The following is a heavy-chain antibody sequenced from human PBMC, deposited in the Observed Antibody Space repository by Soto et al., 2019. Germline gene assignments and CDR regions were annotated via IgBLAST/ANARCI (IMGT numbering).Heavy chain of an antibody. Sequence: QLQLQESGSGLVKPSQTLSLTCAVSGGSISSGGYSWSWIRQPPGKGLEWIGYIYHSGSTYYNPSLKSRVTISVDRSKNQFSLKLSSVTAADTAVYYCARGGDYDFWSGYYTGWFDPWGQGTLVTVSS. CDR3: ARGGDYDFWSGYYTGWFDP. V-gene: IGHV4-30-2*01. D-gene: IGHD3-3*01. CDR2: IYHSGST. J-gene: IGHJ5*02. CDR1: GGSISSGGYS.